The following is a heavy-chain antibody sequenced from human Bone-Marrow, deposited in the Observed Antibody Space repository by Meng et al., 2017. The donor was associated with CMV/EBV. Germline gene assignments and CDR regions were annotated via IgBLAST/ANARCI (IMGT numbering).Heavy chain of an antibody. V-gene: IGHV1-46*01. Sequence: ASVKVSCKASGYTFTNSYFHWVRQAPGQGLEWMARINPTGDSPTCAQKFQGRVTMTTDETTSTAYMELSSLRSEDTALYYCARAGPCSSTSCYPPRYYGMDVWGQGTTVTVSS. CDR3: ARAGPCSSTSCYPPRYYGMDV. D-gene: IGHD2-2*01. CDR1: GYTFTNSY. J-gene: IGHJ6*02. CDR2: INPTGDSP.